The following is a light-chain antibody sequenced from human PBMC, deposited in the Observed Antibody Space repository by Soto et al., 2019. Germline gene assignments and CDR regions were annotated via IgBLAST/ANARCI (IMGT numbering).Light chain of an antibody. V-gene: IGKV1-27*01. CDR3: HTYNTYSLHT. CDR1: RDITDY. Sequence: DIQMTQSPSSLSASVGDRVTITCRASRDITDYLAWYQQKPGQVPKLLISAASTLQSGVPSRFTASGSGTDFTLTVTGLQPDDCATYYCHTYNTYSLHTFGQGTKLEIK. J-gene: IGKJ2*01. CDR2: AAS.